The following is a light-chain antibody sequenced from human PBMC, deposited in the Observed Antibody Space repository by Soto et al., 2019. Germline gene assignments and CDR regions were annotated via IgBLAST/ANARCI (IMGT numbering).Light chain of an antibody. Sequence: DIFMIQSPDSLAVSLGESATINCESSQRVVFTSNNKNYLAWYQQKPGQPPKLLLSWASARESGVPSRFRGSRSGTEFTLTVSSLQPEDFATYYCLQDHDDSWTFGQGTKVDI. V-gene: IGKV4-1*01. CDR2: WAS. CDR1: QRVVFTSNNKNY. CDR3: LQDHDDSWT. J-gene: IGKJ1*01.